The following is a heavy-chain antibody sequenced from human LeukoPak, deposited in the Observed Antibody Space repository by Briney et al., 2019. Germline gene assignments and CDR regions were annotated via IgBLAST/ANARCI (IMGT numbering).Heavy chain of an antibody. J-gene: IGHJ4*02. CDR3: TTVTRLRLSHADDY. D-gene: IGHD4-17*01. CDR1: GVTFCNAW. Sequence: GGSLRLSCAASGVTFCNAWMSGVREAPGEGVEWGGRIISKTDGGTTDYAAPVKGRFTISRDDSKNTLYLQMNSLKTEDTPVYYCTTVTRLRLSHADDYWGQGTLVTVSS. CDR2: IISKTDGGTT. V-gene: IGHV3-15*01.